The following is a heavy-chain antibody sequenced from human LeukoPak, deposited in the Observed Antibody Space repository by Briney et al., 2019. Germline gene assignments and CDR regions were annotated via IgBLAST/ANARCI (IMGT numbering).Heavy chain of an antibody. CDR1: GGSISSYY. J-gene: IGHJ2*01. D-gene: IGHD4-17*01. CDR3: ARDPKTTVTNPSWYFDL. V-gene: IGHV4-59*01. Sequence: SETLSLTCTVSGGSISSYYWCWIRQPPGKGLEWIGYIYYSGSTNYNPSLKSRVTISVDTSKNQFSLKLSSVTAADTAVYYCARDPKTTVTNPSWYFDLWGRGTLVTVSS. CDR2: IYYSGST.